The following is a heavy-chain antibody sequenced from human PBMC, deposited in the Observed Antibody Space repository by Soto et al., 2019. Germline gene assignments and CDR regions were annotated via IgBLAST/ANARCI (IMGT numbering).Heavy chain of an antibody. CDR3: ARDRYCSGGSCYHFDY. J-gene: IGHJ4*02. CDR1: GYTFTSYG. Sequence: QVQLVQSGAEVKKPGASVKVSCKASGYTFTSYGISWVRQAPGQGLAWMGWISAYTGNTNYAQKLQGRFTRTTDTSTSTAYMELRSLRSDDTAVYYCARDRYCSGGSCYHFDYWGQGTLVTVSS. D-gene: IGHD2-15*01. CDR2: ISAYTGNT. V-gene: IGHV1-18*01.